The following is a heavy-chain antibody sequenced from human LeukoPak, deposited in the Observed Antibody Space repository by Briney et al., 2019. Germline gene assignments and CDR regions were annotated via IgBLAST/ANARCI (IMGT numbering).Heavy chain of an antibody. CDR2: IYYSGST. D-gene: IGHD6-13*01. V-gene: IGHV4-59*01. CDR3: ARGSSWVKIDY. J-gene: IGHJ4*02. Sequence: PSETLSLTCTVSGGSISSYYWSWIRQPPGKGLEWIGYIYYSGSTNYNPSLKSRVIISVDTSKNQFSLKLSFVTAAGTAVYYCARGSSWVKIDYWGQGTLVTVSS. CDR1: GGSISSYY.